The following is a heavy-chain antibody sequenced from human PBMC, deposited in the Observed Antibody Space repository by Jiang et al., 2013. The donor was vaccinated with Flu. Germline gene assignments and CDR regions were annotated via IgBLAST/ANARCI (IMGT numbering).Heavy chain of an antibody. Sequence: VQLVESGGGLVQPGGSLRLSCAASGFTFSSYGMHWVRQAPGKGLEWVAVIWYDGSNKYYADSVKGRFTISRDNSKNTLYLQMNSLRAEDTAVYYCARGSTGYSSGWYSCFDYWGQGTLVTV. D-gene: IGHD6-19*01. J-gene: IGHJ4*02. CDR1: GFTFSSYG. CDR2: IWYDGSNK. CDR3: ARGSTGYSSGWYSCFDY. V-gene: IGHV3-33*08.